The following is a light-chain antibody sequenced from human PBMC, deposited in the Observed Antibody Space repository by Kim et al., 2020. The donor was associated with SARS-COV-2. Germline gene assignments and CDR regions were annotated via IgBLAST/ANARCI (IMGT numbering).Light chain of an antibody. V-gene: IGLV2-14*01. CDR2: EVN. Sequence: QSALTQPASVSGSPGQSITISCTGTSSDIGAYDYVSWYQQHPGKAPKLVIYEVNNRPSGVSNRFFGSKSGNTASLTISGLQAEDEADYYCSAYTSTSTLVFGTGTKVTVL. CDR1: SSDIGAYDY. CDR3: SAYTSTSTLV. J-gene: IGLJ1*01.